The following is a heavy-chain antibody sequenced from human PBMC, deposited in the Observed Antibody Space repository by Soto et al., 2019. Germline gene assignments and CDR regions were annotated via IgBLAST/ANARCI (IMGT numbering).Heavy chain of an antibody. CDR3: ARQTGDYDFWSGYPGYYYGMDV. Sequence: SVKVSCKASGGTFSSYAISWVRQAPGQGLEWMGGIIPIFGTANYAQKFQGRVTITADESTSTAYMELSSLRSEDTAVYYCARQTGDYDFWSGYPGYYYGMDVWGQGTTVTVSS. V-gene: IGHV1-69*13. D-gene: IGHD3-3*01. CDR1: GGTFSSYA. J-gene: IGHJ6*02. CDR2: IIPIFGTA.